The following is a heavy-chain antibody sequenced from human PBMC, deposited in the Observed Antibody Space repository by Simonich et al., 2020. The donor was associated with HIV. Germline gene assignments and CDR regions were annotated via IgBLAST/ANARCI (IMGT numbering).Heavy chain of an antibody. J-gene: IGHJ4*02. Sequence: EVKLVESGGGLVQPGGSLRLSCAASGFTFSGYWMTWVRKAQGKGLEWVANKKQDGSGKYDVDSVKGRFTISRDNAKNSLYLQMNTLRAEDTAVYYCARGWDGSSSSLDDYWGQGTLVTVSS. CDR1: GFTFSGYW. V-gene: IGHV3-7*01. CDR3: ARGWDGSSSSLDDY. CDR2: KKQDGSGK. D-gene: IGHD3-3*01.